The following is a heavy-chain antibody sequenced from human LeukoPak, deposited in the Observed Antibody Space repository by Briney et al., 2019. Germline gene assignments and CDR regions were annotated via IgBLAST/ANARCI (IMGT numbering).Heavy chain of an antibody. D-gene: IGHD3-22*01. V-gene: IGHV3-15*01. CDR1: GFTVSSNY. Sequence: PGGSLRLSCAASGFTVSSNYLSWVRQAPGKGLEWVGRIKSKTDGGTTDYAAPVKGRFTISRDDSKNTLYLQMNSLKTEDTAVYYCTTDLKTYYYDSSGYPGGYWGQGTLVTVSS. J-gene: IGHJ4*02. CDR2: IKSKTDGGTT. CDR3: TTDLKTYYYDSSGYPGGY.